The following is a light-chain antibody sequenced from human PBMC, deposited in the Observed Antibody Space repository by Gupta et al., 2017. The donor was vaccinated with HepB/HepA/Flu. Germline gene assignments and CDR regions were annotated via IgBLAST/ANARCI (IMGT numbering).Light chain of an antibody. Sequence: QSALTQPPSASGSPGQSVTISCPGTSNDIGYYDYVSWYQQYPGQAPKLIIFEVNKRPSGVPDRFSGSKFGNTASLTVSGLQSEDEADYYCTSYAARNSVLFGGGTKLTVL. V-gene: IGLV2-8*01. CDR3: TSYAARNSVL. CDR2: EVN. CDR1: SNDIGYYDY. J-gene: IGLJ2*01.